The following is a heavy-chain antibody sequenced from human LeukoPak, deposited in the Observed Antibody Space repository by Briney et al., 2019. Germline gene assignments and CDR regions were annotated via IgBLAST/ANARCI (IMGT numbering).Heavy chain of an antibody. V-gene: IGHV3-23*01. J-gene: IGHJ3*02. CDR1: GFTFSSYA. D-gene: IGHD6-13*01. CDR3: AKDLGYSSSWRFLDAFDI. CDR2: ISGSGGST. Sequence: GGSLRLSCAASGFTFSSYAMSWVRQAPGKGLEWVSAISGSGGSTYYADSVKGRFTISRDNSKNTLYLQMNSLRAEDTAVYYCAKDLGYSSSWRFLDAFDIWGQGTMVTVSS.